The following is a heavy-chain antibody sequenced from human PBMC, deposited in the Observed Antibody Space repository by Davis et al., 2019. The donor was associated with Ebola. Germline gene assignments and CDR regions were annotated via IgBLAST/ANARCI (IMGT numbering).Heavy chain of an antibody. CDR2: ISSSSSTI. J-gene: IGHJ6*04. CDR1: GFTFSSYS. Sequence: GESLKISCAASGFTFSSYSMNWVRQAPGKGLAWVSYISSSSSTIYYADSVKGRFTISRDNAKNSLYLQMNSLRDEDTAVYYCARSWLSPYYYYGMDVWGKGTTVTVSS. V-gene: IGHV3-48*02. CDR3: ARSWLSPYYYYGMDV. D-gene: IGHD3-9*01.